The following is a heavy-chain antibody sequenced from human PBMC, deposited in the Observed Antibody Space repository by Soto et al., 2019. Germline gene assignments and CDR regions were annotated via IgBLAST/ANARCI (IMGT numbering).Heavy chain of an antibody. CDR1: GFTFSDYY. V-gene: IGHV3-11*06. Sequence: QVQLVESGGGLLKPGGSLRLSCAASGFTFSDYYMYWIRQAPGKGLEWVSYISSTSRYSEYADSVKGRFTISRDNAKNSLYLHMHSLSAEDTAVFYCARAATSDSPNWYHDYWGQGTLVTVSP. CDR2: ISSTSRYS. J-gene: IGHJ4*02. CDR3: ARAATSDSPNWYHDY. D-gene: IGHD6-13*01.